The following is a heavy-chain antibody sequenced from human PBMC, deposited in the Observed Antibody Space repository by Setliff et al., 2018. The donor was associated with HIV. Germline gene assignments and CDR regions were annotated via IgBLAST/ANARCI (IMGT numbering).Heavy chain of an antibody. CDR2: IYASGSP. CDR3: ARAPRYYRGWYIPEYFDN. CDR1: GGSISSVNYY. D-gene: IGHD6-19*01. Sequence: SETLSLTCNVSGGSISSVNYYWNWVRQPAGEGLEWIGRIYASGSPTYNPSLKSRVTISVDTSKNHFSLRLNSVTAADTAVYFCARAPRYYRGWYIPEYFDNWGEGTLVTVSS. J-gene: IGHJ4*02. V-gene: IGHV4-61*02.